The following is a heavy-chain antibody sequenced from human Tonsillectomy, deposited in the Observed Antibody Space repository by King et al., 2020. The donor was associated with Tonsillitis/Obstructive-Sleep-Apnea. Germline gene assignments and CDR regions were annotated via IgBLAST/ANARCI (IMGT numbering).Heavy chain of an antibody. CDR3: ARETPFWNGYYSPFDY. D-gene: IGHD3-3*01. J-gene: IGHJ4*02. CDR1: GYTFTGYY. Sequence: VQLVQSGAEVKKPGASVKVSCKASGYTFTGYYMHWVRQAPGQGLEWMGRINPNSGGTDYAQKFQGRVTMTRDTSISTAYMELSRLRSDDTAVYYCARETPFWNGYYSPFDYWGQGTLVTVSS. V-gene: IGHV1-2*06. CDR2: INPNSGGT.